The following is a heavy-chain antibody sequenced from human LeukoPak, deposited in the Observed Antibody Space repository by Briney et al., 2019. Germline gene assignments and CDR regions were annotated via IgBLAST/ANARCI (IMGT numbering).Heavy chain of an antibody. CDR2: IKQDGSEK. J-gene: IGHJ2*01. CDR3: ARDKGVQHWYFDL. CDR1: GFTFSSYW. D-gene: IGHD3-10*01. V-gene: IGHV3-7*03. Sequence: GGSLRLSCAASGFTFSSYWMSWVRQAPGKGLEWVANIKQDGSEKYYVDSVKGRFTISRDNSKNTLYLQMNSLRAEDTAVYYCARDKGVQHWYFDLWGRGTLVTVSS.